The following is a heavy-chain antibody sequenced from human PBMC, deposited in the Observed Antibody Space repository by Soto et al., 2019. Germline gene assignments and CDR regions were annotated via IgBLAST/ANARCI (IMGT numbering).Heavy chain of an antibody. D-gene: IGHD2-2*01. V-gene: IGHV5-10-1*01. CDR1: GYSLTTHW. CDR3: ARHVVPSAPFDS. CDR2: IDPSDSYT. J-gene: IGHJ4*02. Sequence: PGESLKISCEGSGYSLTTHWINWVRQMPGKGLEWMGRIDPSDSYTNYSPSFQGHVTISVDRSLSTAYLQWSGLRASDTAIYYCARHVVPSAPFDSWGQGTLVTVSS.